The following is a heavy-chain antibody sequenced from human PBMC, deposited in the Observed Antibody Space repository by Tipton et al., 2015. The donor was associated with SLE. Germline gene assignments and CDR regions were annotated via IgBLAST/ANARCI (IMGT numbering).Heavy chain of an antibody. J-gene: IGHJ4*02. CDR3: ARDKSNWDIDY. CDR1: GGSISSTSSS. CDR2: LFQTGIT. Sequence: TLSLTCAVSGGSISSTSSSWGWIRQPPGKGLEWIGTLFQTGITYHNPSLKRPVSISIDTSKNQFSLKLDYVTAADTAVYFCARDKSNWDIDYWGQGTLVTVSS. V-gene: IGHV4-39*07. D-gene: IGHD1-1*01.